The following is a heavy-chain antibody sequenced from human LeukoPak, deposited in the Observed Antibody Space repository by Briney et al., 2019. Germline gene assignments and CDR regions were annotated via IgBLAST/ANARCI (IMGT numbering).Heavy chain of an antibody. CDR3: ARDSGYDYEPYYYFDY. J-gene: IGHJ4*02. CDR2: IYPGDSDT. Sequence: GESLKISCKGSGYSFTSYWIGWVRPMPGKGLEWMGIIYPGDSDTRYSPSFQGQVTISADKSISTAYLQWSSLKASDTAMYYCARDSGYDYEPYYYFDYWGQGTLVTVSS. V-gene: IGHV5-51*01. CDR1: GYSFTSYW. D-gene: IGHD5-12*01.